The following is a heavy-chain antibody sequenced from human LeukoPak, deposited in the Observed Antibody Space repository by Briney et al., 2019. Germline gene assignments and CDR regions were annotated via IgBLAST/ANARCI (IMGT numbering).Heavy chain of an antibody. CDR1: GFTFSSYA. Sequence: GGSLRLSCAATGFTFSSYAMSWVRQAPGKGLEWVAAISGSGGSAYYADSVKGRFTISRDNSKNTLYLQMNSLRAEDTAVYYCAKSPNDSGHPGWGQGPLVTVSS. CDR2: ISGSGGSA. J-gene: IGHJ4*02. CDR3: AKSPNDSGHPG. D-gene: IGHD4-17*01. V-gene: IGHV3-23*01.